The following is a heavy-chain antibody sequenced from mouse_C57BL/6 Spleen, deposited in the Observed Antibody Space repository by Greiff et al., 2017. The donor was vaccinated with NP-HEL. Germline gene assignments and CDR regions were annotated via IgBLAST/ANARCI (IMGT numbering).Heavy chain of an antibody. CDR2: IDPETGGT. V-gene: IGHV1-15*01. Sequence: QVQLQQPGAELVRPGASVTLSCKASGYTFTDYEMHWVKQTPVHGLEWIGAIDPETGGTAYNQKFKGKAILTADKSSSTAYMELRSLTSEDSAVYYCTSPLRQGYYFDYWGQGTTLTVSS. J-gene: IGHJ2*01. CDR1: GYTFTDYE. CDR3: TSPLRQGYYFDY. D-gene: IGHD2-4*01.